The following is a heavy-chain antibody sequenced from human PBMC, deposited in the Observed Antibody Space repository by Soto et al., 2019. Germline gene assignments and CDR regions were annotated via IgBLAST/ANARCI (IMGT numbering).Heavy chain of an antibody. J-gene: IGHJ5*02. D-gene: IGHD6-19*01. Sequence: SETLSLTCTVSGGSISSYYWSWIRQPPGKGLEWIGYIYYSGSTNYNPSLKSRVTISVDTSKNQFSLKLSSVTAADTTVYYCARVPNSSGWKNKLYNWFDPWGQGTLVTVSS. V-gene: IGHV4-59*01. CDR1: GGSISSYY. CDR2: IYYSGST. CDR3: ARVPNSSGWKNKLYNWFDP.